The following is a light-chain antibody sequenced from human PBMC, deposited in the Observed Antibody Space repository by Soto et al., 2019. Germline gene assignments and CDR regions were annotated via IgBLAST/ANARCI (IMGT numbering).Light chain of an antibody. CDR2: GPS. CDR3: QESYSVSLI. CDR1: QSISNY. J-gene: IGKJ4*01. Sequence: DIQMTQSPSSLSASVEDRVTITCRASQSISNYLNWYQQKPGRAPKLLIYGPSSLQSGVPSRFSGSGFGTDFTLTISSLRPEDFAIYYCQESYSVSLIFGGGTKVEIK. V-gene: IGKV1-39*01.